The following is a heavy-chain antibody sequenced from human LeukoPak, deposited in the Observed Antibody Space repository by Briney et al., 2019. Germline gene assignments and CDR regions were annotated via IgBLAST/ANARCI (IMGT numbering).Heavy chain of an antibody. CDR2: IYYSGST. D-gene: IGHD5-18*01. J-gene: IGHJ6*04. CDR1: GGSISSSSYY. Sequence: PSETLSLTCTVSGGSISSSSYYWGWIRQPPGKGLEWIGYIYYSGSTYYNPSLKSRVTISVDTSKNQFSLKLSSVTAADTAVYYCATGVRGYSYPVYYYGMDVWGKGTTVTVSS. V-gene: IGHV4-30-4*08. CDR3: ATGVRGYSYPVYYYGMDV.